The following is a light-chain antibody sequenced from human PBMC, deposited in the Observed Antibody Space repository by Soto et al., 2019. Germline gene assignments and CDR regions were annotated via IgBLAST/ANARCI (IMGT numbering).Light chain of an antibody. J-gene: IGKJ5*01. CDR1: QSVSSSY. Sequence: EIVLTQSPGTLSLSPGERASLSCRASQSVSSSYLAWYQQIPGQAPRLLINDASRRATGIPDRFSGSGSGTDFTLTISRLEPEDFAVYYCCSSVTFGQGTRLEIK. V-gene: IGKV3-20*01. CDR2: DAS. CDR3: CSSVT.